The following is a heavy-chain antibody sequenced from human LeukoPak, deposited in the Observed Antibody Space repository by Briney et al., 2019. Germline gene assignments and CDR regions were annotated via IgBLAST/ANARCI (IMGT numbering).Heavy chain of an antibody. V-gene: IGHV1-18*04. D-gene: IGHD4-17*01. CDR1: GYTFTSYG. Sequence: ASVKVSCKASGYTFTSYGISWVRQAPGQGLEWMGWISAYNGNTNYAQKLQGRVTMTTDTSTSTAYMELRSPRSDDTAVYYCARDPAAMTTVTTTFDYWGQGTLVTVSS. CDR2: ISAYNGNT. CDR3: ARDPAAMTTVTTTFDY. J-gene: IGHJ4*02.